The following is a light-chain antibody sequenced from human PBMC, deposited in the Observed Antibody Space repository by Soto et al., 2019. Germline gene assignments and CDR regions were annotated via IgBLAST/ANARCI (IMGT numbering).Light chain of an antibody. CDR3: SSYTTSRTVV. V-gene: IGLV2-14*03. Sequence: QSVLTQPASVSGSPGQSITISCTGTSSDVGAYNYVSWYQQHPGKAPKLMIHNVSDRPSGISNRFSGSKSGNTASLTISGLQTEDEADYYCSSYTTSRTVVFGGGTKVTVL. CDR2: NVS. CDR1: SSDVGAYNY. J-gene: IGLJ2*01.